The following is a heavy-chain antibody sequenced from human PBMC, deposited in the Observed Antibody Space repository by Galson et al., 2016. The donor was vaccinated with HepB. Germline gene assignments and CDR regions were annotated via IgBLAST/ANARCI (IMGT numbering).Heavy chain of an antibody. Sequence: QSGAEVKKPGESLKISCTGSGYSFPSYWIGWVRQMPGKGLERMGIIYPDASDTKYSPSLPRQVSISVDKSIGTAHLEWSSLKASDSAIYYCARLGSGDFGFHHYPMDVWGPGTTVTVSS. V-gene: IGHV5-51*01. D-gene: IGHD1-26*01. CDR3: ARLGSGDFGFHHYPMDV. CDR2: IYPDASDT. CDR1: GYSFPSYW. J-gene: IGHJ6*02.